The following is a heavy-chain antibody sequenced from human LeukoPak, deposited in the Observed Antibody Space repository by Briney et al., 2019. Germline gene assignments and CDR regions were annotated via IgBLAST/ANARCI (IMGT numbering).Heavy chain of an antibody. V-gene: IGHV3-23*01. CDR2: ISGSGGST. CDR1: GFTFSSYA. D-gene: IGHD2-15*01. J-gene: IGHJ4*02. CDR3: AKNLVYSRRGDY. Sequence: GGSLRLSCAASGFTFSSYAMSWVRQAPGKGLEWVSAISGSGGSTYYADSVKGRFTISRDNSKNTLYLQMNSLRGEDTAVYYCAKNLVYSRRGDYWGQGTLVTVSS.